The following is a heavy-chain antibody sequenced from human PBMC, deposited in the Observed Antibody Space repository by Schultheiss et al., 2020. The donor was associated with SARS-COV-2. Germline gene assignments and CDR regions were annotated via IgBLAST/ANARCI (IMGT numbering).Heavy chain of an antibody. CDR2: IYTSGST. V-gene: IGHV4-4*07. CDR3: ARDVGYCSSTSCYKFVAGWFDP. J-gene: IGHJ5*02. D-gene: IGHD2-2*02. CDR1: GGSISSYY. Sequence: SETLSLTCTVSGGSISSYYWSWIRQPAGKGLEWIGSIYTSGSTNYNPSLKSRVTMSVDTSKNQFSLKLSSVTAADTAVYYCARDVGYCSSTSCYKFVAGWFDPWGQGTLVTVSS.